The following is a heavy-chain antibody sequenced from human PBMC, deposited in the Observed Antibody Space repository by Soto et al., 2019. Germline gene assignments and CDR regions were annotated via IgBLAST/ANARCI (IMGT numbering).Heavy chain of an antibody. CDR2: IYYSGRT. CDR1: GESISSSSYH. CDR3: ARQRTTVVTQDYFDH. J-gene: IGHJ4*02. V-gene: IGHV4-39*01. Sequence: PSETLSLTCIVSGESISSSSYHWGWIRQPPGKGLEWIGSIYYSGRTYYNPSFKRRVTISIDTSKNQFSLKLSSVTATDTAVYYCARQRTTVVTQDYFDHWGQGALVTVSS. D-gene: IGHD2-21*02.